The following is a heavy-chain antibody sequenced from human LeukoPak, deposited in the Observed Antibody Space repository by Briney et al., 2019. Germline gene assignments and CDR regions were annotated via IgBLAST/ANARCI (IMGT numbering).Heavy chain of an antibody. CDR1: GYTFTGYY. J-gene: IGHJ4*02. V-gene: IGHV1-2*02. CDR2: INPNSSGT. D-gene: IGHD5-18*01. Sequence: ASVKVSCKASGYTFTGYYMHWLRQAPGQGLEWMGWINPNSSGTNYAQKFQGRVTMTRDTSISTAYMELSRLRSDDTAVYYCARGTGEGYTYGRYYFDYWGQGTLVTVSS. CDR3: ARGTGEGYTYGRYYFDY.